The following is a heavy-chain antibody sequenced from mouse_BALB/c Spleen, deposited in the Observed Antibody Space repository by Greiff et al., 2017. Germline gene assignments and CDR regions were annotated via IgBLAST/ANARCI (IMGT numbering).Heavy chain of an antibody. V-gene: IGHV5-4*02. CDR1: GFTFSDYY. D-gene: IGHD1-1*01. CDR2: ISDGGSYT. Sequence: EVKLMESGGGLVKPGGSLKLSCAASGFTFSDYYMYWVRQTPEKRLEWVATISDGGSYTYYPDSVKGRFTISRDNAKNNLYLQMSSLKSEDTAMYYCARGATVVEGYAMDYWGQGTSVTVSS. J-gene: IGHJ4*01. CDR3: ARGATVVEGYAMDY.